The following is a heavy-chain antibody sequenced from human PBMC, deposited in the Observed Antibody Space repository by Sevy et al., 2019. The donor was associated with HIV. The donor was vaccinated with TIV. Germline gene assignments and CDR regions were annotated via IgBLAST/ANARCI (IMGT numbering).Heavy chain of an antibody. J-gene: IGHJ4*02. CDR3: ARDHSGYEILDY. D-gene: IGHD5-12*01. V-gene: IGHV4-30-4*01. CDR1: GGSISSGGHY. Sequence: SETLSLTCTVSGGSISSGGHYWTWIRQPPGKGLEWIGYSYYTGSAFYSPSLKSRVTISVDTSKNQFSLTLRSVTAADTAIYYCARDHSGYEILDYWGQGALVTVSS. CDR2: SYYTGSA.